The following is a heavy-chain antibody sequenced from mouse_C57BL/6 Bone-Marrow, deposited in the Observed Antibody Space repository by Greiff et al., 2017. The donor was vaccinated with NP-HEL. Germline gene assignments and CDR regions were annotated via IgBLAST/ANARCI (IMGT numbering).Heavy chain of an antibody. CDR3: ADDYDGERYAMDY. D-gene: IGHD2-4*01. Sequence: QVQLQQSGAELAKPGASVKLSCKASGYTFTGYWMHWVNQRPGQGLEWIGYINPSSGYTKYNQKFKDKATLTADKSSSTAYMQLSSLTYEDSAVYYCADDYDGERYAMDYWGQGTSVTVSS. CDR2: INPSSGYT. CDR1: GYTFTGYW. J-gene: IGHJ4*01. V-gene: IGHV1-7*01.